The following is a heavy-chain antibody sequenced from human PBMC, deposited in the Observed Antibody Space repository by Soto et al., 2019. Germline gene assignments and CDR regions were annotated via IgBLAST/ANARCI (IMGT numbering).Heavy chain of an antibody. J-gene: IGHJ4*02. CDR3: ARGGGSPDY. V-gene: IGHV4-59*01. CDR2: IYYSGST. D-gene: IGHD1-26*01. Sequence: SETLSLTCTVSGGSISSYYWSWIRQPPGKGLEWLGYIYYSGSTNYNPSLKSRVTISVDTSKNQFSLKLSSVTAADTAVYYCARGGGSPDYWGQGTPVNVSS. CDR1: GGSISSYY.